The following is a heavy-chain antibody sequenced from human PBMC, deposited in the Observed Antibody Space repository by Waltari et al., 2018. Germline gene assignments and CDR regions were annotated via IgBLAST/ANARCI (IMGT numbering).Heavy chain of an antibody. CDR1: ALSLSHSGVG. CDR2: IYSDDEK. J-gene: IGHJ3*01. D-gene: IGHD7-27*01. CDR3: ARLNNWGNAFDV. V-gene: IGHV2-5*02. Sequence: ITLKESGPSLVKPTQTLTLTCTLSALSLSHSGVGVGWIRQPPGKALEWLALIYSDDEKRYSPSLKSRLTIAKDTSNNQVVLTLTSVGPVDTGTYFCARLNNWGNAFDVWGRGTVVTVSS.